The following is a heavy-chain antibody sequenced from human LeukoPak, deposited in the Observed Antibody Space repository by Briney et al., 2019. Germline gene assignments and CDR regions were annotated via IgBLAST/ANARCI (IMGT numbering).Heavy chain of an antibody. CDR1: GGSISSYH. V-gene: IGHV4-59*01. D-gene: IGHD3-10*01. CDR3: ARGNYYAPDWFDP. Sequence: SETLSLTCTVSGGSISSYHWSWIRQPPGKGLEWIGYIYYSGSTNYNPSLKSRVTISVDTSKNQFSLKLSSVTAADTAVYYCARGNYYAPDWFDPWGQGTLVTVSS. CDR2: IYYSGST. J-gene: IGHJ5*02.